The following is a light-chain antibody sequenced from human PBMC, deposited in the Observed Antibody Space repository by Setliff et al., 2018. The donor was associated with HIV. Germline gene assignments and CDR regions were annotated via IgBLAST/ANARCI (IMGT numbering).Light chain of an antibody. J-gene: IGLJ3*02. CDR1: TGAVTNSHY. Sequence: AVVTQEPSLTVSPGGTVTLTCASSTGAVTNSHYPYWFQQKPGRAPRTLIYATSDKHFGTPARFSGSLLGGKAALTLSGAQPEDEADYYCLLSYSGVRVFGGGTK. V-gene: IGLV7-46*01. CDR2: ATS. CDR3: LLSYSGVRV.